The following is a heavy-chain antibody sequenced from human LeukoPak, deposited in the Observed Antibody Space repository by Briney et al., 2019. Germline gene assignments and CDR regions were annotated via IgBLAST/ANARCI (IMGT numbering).Heavy chain of an antibody. CDR3: TTMNSSMIVDNYYYYMDV. CDR1: GFTFSNAW. Sequence: GGSLRLSCAASGFTFSNAWMSWVRQAPGKGLEWVGRIKSKTDGGTTDYAAPVKGRFTISRDDSKNTLYLQMNSLKTEDTAVYYCTTMNSSMIVDNYYYYMDVWGKGTTVTVSS. CDR2: IKSKTDGGTT. D-gene: IGHD3-22*01. V-gene: IGHV3-15*01. J-gene: IGHJ6*03.